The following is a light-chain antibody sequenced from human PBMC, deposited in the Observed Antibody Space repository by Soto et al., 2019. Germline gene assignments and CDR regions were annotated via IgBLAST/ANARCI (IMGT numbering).Light chain of an antibody. J-gene: IGLJ3*02. CDR3: SSYTSSSTRV. V-gene: IGLV2-14*01. CDR2: DVS. Sequence: QSVLTQPASVSGSPGQSITISCTGTSSDVGSYNYVSWYQQHPAKAPKLVIYDVSNRPSGVSNRFSGSKSGNTASLTISGLQSEDEADYYCSSYTSSSTRVFGGGTTVTVL. CDR1: SSDVGSYNY.